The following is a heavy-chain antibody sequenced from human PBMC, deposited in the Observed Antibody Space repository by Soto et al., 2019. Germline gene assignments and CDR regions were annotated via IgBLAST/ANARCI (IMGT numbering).Heavy chain of an antibody. V-gene: IGHV2-5*02. CDR2: IYWDDDK. J-gene: IGHJ3*01. D-gene: IGHD2-2*01. CDR3: AHAFGGTSWPNAAFDV. CDR1: GFSLSADGVG. Sequence: QITLKETVPTLVKPTQTLTLTCTFSGFSLSADGVGVGWIRQPPGKALEWLVLIYWDDDKRYRPSLKSRLTITKDTSKNQVVLTMTNMDPVDTATYYCAHAFGGTSWPNAAFDVWGQGTVVTVSS.